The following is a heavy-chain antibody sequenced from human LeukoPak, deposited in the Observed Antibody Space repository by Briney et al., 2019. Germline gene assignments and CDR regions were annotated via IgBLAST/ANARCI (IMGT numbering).Heavy chain of an antibody. D-gene: IGHD6-19*01. CDR2: IYYRGST. Sequence: SETLSLTCTVSGGSISSYYWNWIRQPPGKGLEWIGYIYYRGSTSYNPSLQSRVTISIDTSKNQFSLKLSSVTAADTAIYFCARSSLAVYFNYWGQGTLVTASS. V-gene: IGHV4-59*01. CDR1: GGSISSYY. J-gene: IGHJ4*02. CDR3: ARSSLAVYFNY.